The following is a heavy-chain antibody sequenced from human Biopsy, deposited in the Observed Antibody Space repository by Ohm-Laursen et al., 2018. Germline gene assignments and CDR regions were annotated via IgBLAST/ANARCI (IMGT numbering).Heavy chain of an antibody. CDR3: LRGSMDV. V-gene: IGHV3-72*01. CDR2: IRNKVNSYTT. Sequence: SLRLSCTASGFSFSDHYMDWVRQAPGKGLEWVGRIRNKVNSYTTEYAASVKGRFTISRDDSKNSLYLQMNSLKTEDTAVYYCLRGSMDVWGQGTTVTVSS. CDR1: GFSFSDHY. J-gene: IGHJ6*02. D-gene: IGHD3-16*01.